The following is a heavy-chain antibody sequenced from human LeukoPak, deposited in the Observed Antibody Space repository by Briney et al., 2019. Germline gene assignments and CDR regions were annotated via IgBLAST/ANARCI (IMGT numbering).Heavy chain of an antibody. J-gene: IGHJ3*02. CDR1: GYTFTGYY. D-gene: IGHD3-3*01. CDR2: INPNSGGT. Sequence: ASVKVPCKASGYTFTGYYMHWVRQAPGQGLEWMGRINPNSGGTNYAQKFQGRVTMTRDTSISTAYMELSRLRSDDTAVYYCARRITIFGVVILDAFDIWGQGTMVTVSS. V-gene: IGHV1-2*06. CDR3: ARRITIFGVVILDAFDI.